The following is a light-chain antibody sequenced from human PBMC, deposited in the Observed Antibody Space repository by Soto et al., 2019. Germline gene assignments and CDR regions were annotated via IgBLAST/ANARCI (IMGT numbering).Light chain of an antibody. V-gene: IGKV3-11*01. CDR1: QTVSNQ. CDR2: DAS. CDR3: QQRAGSST. J-gene: IGKJ5*01. Sequence: EIVLTQSPVTLSLSPGERATLSCRASQTVSNQLAWYQQKPGQAPRLLIYDASRRVTGIPARFSGSGSGTDFTLTLSSLEPEDFPVYYCQQRAGSSTFGQGTRLEIK.